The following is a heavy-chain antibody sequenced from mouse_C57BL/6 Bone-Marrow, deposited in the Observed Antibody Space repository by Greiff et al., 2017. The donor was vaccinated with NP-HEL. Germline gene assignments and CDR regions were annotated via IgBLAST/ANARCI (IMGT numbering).Heavy chain of an antibody. Sequence: VQLQQSGPELVKPGASVKISCKASGYAFSSSWMNWVKQRPGKGLEWIGRIYPGDGDTNYNGKFKGKATLTADKSSSTAYMQLSSLTSEDSAVYFCARSTLEWFAYWGQGTLVTVSA. D-gene: IGHD2-1*01. J-gene: IGHJ3*01. CDR1: GYAFSSSW. CDR3: ARSTLEWFAY. CDR2: IYPGDGDT. V-gene: IGHV1-82*01.